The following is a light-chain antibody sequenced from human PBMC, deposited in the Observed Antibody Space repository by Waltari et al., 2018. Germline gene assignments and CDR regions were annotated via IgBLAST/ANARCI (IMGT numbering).Light chain of an antibody. CDR3: CLYMGGGISV. Sequence: TVVTQEPSFSVSPGGTVTLPFGLTSCSVSTRNFPAWYQQTPGQPPRTLIYSTNTRSSGGPDRCSGSILGNKAALTITGAQADDECDYYCCLYMGGGISVFGGGTKLTVL. V-gene: IGLV8-61*01. CDR1: SCSVSTRNF. CDR2: STN. J-gene: IGLJ2*01.